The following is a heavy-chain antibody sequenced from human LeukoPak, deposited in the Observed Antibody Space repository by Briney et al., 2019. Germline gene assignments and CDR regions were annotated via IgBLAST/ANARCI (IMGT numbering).Heavy chain of an antibody. CDR1: GYALSESS. Sequence: ASVKVSCKVSGYALSESSIHWVRQRPGEGFGWRGGFVIEDVETAYAQKLRGRVTITEDTSPDTAYTQMINLRSDETAVYYCARSKGPVVVPAAIFRGYYYMDVWGKGTTVTVSS. D-gene: IGHD2-2*01. V-gene: IGHV1-24*01. CDR3: ARSKGPVVVPAAIFRGYYYMDV. CDR2: FVIEDVET. J-gene: IGHJ6*03.